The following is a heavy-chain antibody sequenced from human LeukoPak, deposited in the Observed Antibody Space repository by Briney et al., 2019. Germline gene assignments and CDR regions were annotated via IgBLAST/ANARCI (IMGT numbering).Heavy chain of an antibody. CDR2: IWYDGSKR. V-gene: IGHV3-33*01. Sequence: PGRSLRLSRAASRFTFSTYVMHWVPQAPSKGLEWAAVIWYDGSKRDYADSVKGRFTISRDNSKNTLYLQMNSLRAEDTAVYYCAREMKYGDYFDYWGQGTLVTVSS. D-gene: IGHD4-17*01. J-gene: IGHJ4*02. CDR1: RFTFSTYV. CDR3: AREMKYGDYFDY.